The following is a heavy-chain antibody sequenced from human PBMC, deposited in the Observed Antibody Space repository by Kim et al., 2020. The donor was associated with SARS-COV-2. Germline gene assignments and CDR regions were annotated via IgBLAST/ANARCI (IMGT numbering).Heavy chain of an antibody. J-gene: IGHJ6*02. V-gene: IGHV4-39*07. Sequence: KSRVPISVDTSKNQFSLKLSSVTAADTAVYYCARTTMVRGVHYYYYGMDVWGQGTTVTVSS. D-gene: IGHD3-10*01. CDR3: ARTTMVRGVHYYYYGMDV.